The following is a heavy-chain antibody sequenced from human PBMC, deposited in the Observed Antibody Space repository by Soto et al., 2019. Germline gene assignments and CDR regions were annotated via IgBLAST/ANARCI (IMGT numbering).Heavy chain of an antibody. J-gene: IGHJ6*02. CDR3: ASVKGSSSKYLNYYYCYGMDV. CDR2: IIPIFGTA. Sequence: ASVKVSCKASGGTFSSYAISWVRQAPGQGLEWMGGIIPIFGTANYAQKFQGRVTITADESTSTAYMELSSLRSEDTAVYYCASVKGSSSKYLNYYYCYGMDVWGQGTTVTVSS. V-gene: IGHV1-69*13. CDR1: GGTFSSYA. D-gene: IGHD6-13*01.